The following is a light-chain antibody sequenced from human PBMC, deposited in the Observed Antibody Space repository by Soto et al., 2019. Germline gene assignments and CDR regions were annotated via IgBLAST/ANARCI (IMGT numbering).Light chain of an antibody. CDR2: AVS. CDR3: CSYKSSFTAIGV. CDR1: SSDVGSYNY. V-gene: IGLV2-14*01. J-gene: IGLJ3*02. Sequence: QSVLTQPASVSGSPGQSITISCTGTSSDVGSYNYVSWYQQYPGKAPKLMIFAVSNRPSGVANRFSGSKSGNTASLTISGLQDEDEADYYCCSYKSSFTAIGVFGGGTKLTVL.